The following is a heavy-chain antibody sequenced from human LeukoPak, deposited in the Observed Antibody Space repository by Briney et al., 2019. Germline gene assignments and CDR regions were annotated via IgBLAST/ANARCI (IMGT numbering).Heavy chain of an antibody. CDR2: INHNGNVN. CDR3: ARRGGLDV. V-gene: IGHV3-7*03. Sequence: GGSLRLSCAASGFTFSSYWMNWARQAPGKGLEWVASINHNGNVNYYVDSVKGRFTISRDNAKNSLYLQMSNLRAEDKAVYFCARRGGLDVWGQGATVTVSS. J-gene: IGHJ6*02. CDR1: GFTFSSYW.